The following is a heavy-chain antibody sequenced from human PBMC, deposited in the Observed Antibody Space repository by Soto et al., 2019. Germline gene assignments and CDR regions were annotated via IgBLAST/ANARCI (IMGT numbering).Heavy chain of an antibody. CDR2: IWYDGSNK. J-gene: IGHJ4*02. V-gene: IGHV3-33*01. Sequence: QVQLVESGGGVVQPGRSLRLSCAASGFTFSSYGMHWVRQAPGKGLEWVAVIWYDGSNKYYADSVKGRFTISRDNSKNTLYLQMNSLRAEDSAVYYCARGRGVGATMDYWGQGTLVTVSS. CDR1: GFTFSSYG. D-gene: IGHD1-26*01. CDR3: ARGRGVGATMDY.